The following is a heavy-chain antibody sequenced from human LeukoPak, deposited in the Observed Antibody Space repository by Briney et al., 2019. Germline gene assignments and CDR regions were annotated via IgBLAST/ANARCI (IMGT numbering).Heavy chain of an antibody. J-gene: IGHJ4*02. Sequence: GGSLRLSCAASGFPFSSSWVTWVRQAPGKGQEWVANINQDGSEKHYMDSVKGRFTISRDNTKNSLYLQMNSLRAGDTALYYCARERTYYYDSNPDYFDYWGQGTLVTVSS. CDR1: GFPFSSSW. V-gene: IGHV3-7*05. CDR3: ARERTYYYDSNPDYFDY. D-gene: IGHD3-22*01. CDR2: INQDGSEK.